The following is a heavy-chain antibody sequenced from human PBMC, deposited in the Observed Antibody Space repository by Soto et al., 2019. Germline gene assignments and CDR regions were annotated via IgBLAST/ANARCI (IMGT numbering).Heavy chain of an antibody. J-gene: IGHJ4*02. D-gene: IGHD2-21*01. CDR1: GVSISGGVNW. V-gene: IGHV4-4*02. CDR2: IYHTGST. Sequence: QVQLQESGPGLVKPSETLSLTCAVSGVSISGGVNWWSWVRQPPGKGLEWIGEIYHTGSTNYNSSXKXRXXISLDKSKTQFSLMLNSVTAADTAVYFCADAPSDFWGQGILVTVSS. CDR3: ADAPSDF.